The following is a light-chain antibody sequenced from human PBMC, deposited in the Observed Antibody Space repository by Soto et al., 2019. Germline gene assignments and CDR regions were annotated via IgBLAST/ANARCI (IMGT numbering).Light chain of an antibody. CDR3: QQYNNWPRT. V-gene: IGKV3-15*01. Sequence: ETVMTHSPATLSVSPGERATLSFRASQSIRSTLAWFQQKPGQAPRLLIYDASKRATGIPARFSGSGSGTEFTLTISSLQSEDFAVYYCQQYNNWPRTFGQGTKVDIK. CDR1: QSIRST. CDR2: DAS. J-gene: IGKJ1*01.